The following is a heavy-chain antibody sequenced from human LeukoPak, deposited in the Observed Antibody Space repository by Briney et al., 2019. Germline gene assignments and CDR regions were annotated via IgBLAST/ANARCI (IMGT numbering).Heavy chain of an antibody. CDR3: ARGPGGGSYSDAYDI. D-gene: IGHD1-26*01. CDR2: IFYSGST. V-gene: IGHV4-59*12. J-gene: IGHJ3*02. CDR1: GDSMSSYY. Sequence: SETLSLTCTVSGDSMSSYYWSWIRQPPGKGLEWIAYIFYSGSTSYNTSLKSRVAISMNTSRNQLSLKLSSVTAADTAVYYCARGPGGGSYSDAYDIWGQGTMVTVSS.